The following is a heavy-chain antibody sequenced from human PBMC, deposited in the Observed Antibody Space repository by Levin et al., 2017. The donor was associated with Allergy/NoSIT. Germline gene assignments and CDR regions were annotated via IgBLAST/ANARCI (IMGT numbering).Heavy chain of an antibody. CDR1: GYSFTSHA. D-gene: IGHD6-13*01. Sequence: ASVKVSCKVSGYSFTSHAVTWVRQAPGQGLEWMGRISTYNGNTNYAQKFQDRVSMTTDTSTSTAYMELRSLRSDDTAVYYCARGWAAPGYYYDVMDVWGQGTTVTVSS. V-gene: IGHV1-18*01. J-gene: IGHJ6*02. CDR3: ARGWAAPGYYYDVMDV. CDR2: ISTYNGNT.